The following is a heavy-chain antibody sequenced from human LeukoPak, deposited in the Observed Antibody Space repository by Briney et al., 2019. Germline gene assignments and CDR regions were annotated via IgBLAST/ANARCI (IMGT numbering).Heavy chain of an antibody. CDR1: GGSLSRGGYY. CDR2: IYYSGST. CDR3: ARVEGSSWEGYYFDY. Sequence: SETLSLTCPVSGGSLSRGGYYWSWLRQHPGKGLEWIRYIYYSGSTYYNPSLKSRVTISVDTSKNQFSLKLSSVTAADTAVYYCARVEGSSWEGYYFDYWGQGTLVTVSS. V-gene: IGHV4-31*03. J-gene: IGHJ4*02. D-gene: IGHD6-13*01.